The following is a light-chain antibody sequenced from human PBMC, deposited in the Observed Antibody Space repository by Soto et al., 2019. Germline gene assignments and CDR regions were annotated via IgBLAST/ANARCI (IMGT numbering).Light chain of an antibody. CDR3: ATWDDRLSVVV. CDR1: GSNIGSNT. Sequence: QSVLTQPPSVSGTPGQAVTISCSGSGSNIGSNTVNWYQQVPGMAPKVLIQSDSQRPSEVPDRFSGSKSGTSASLVISGLRSEDETDYYCATWDDRLSVVVFGGGTQLTVL. J-gene: IGLJ7*01. V-gene: IGLV1-44*01. CDR2: SDS.